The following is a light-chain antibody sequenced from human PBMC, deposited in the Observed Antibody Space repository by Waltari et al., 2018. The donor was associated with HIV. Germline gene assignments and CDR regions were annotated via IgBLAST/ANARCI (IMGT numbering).Light chain of an antibody. CDR1: SSDVSRYDR. J-gene: IGLJ2*01. CDR2: EVS. CDR3: SSYTTSSTWV. Sequence: QSALTQPPSVSGSPGQSVTISCTETSSDVSRYDRVSWYQQSPGTAPKLMIYEVSNRPSGVPDRFSGSKSGNTASLTISGLQPEDEADYYCSSYTTSSTWVFGRGTKVTVL. V-gene: IGLV2-18*02.